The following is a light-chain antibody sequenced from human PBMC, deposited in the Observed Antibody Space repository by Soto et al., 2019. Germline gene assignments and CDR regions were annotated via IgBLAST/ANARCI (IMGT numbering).Light chain of an antibody. CDR3: QSYDTSLRSYV. CDR1: SSNIGADYH. CDR2: GDT. J-gene: IGLJ1*01. Sequence: QSVLTQPTSVSGAPGQRVSIFCSGSSSNIGADYHVHWYQQFPGTAPRLLIYGDTNRPSGVPGRFSGSKSDTSASLVITGLQAEDEADYYCQSYDTSLRSYVFGAGTKLTVL. V-gene: IGLV1-40*01.